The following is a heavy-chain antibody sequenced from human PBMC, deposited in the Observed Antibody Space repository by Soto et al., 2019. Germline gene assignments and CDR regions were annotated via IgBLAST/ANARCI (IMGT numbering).Heavy chain of an antibody. CDR1: GLTFSDSG. CDR3: AKYSYHYLPP. Sequence: EVQLVESGGGLVQPGGSLRLSCAASGLTFSDSGMAWVRQAPGKGLKWVAHLTPDGAQTYHVGSVTGRMTISRDNAKNSLLLHMNKLRAEDTAVDFCAKYSYHYLPPWGQGALVTVSS. D-gene: IGHD5-18*01. J-gene: IGHJ5*02. V-gene: IGHV3-7*05. CDR2: LTPDGAQT.